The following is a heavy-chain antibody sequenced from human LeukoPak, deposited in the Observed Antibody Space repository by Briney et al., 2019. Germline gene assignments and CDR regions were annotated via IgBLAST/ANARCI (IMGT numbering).Heavy chain of an antibody. CDR1: GFTFSSYS. J-gene: IGHJ4*02. V-gene: IGHV3-21*01. CDR3: ARSLYSSSSNFDY. D-gene: IGHD6-13*01. CDR2: ISSSSSYI. Sequence: PGGSLRLSRAASGFTFSSYSMNWVRQAPGKGLEWVSSISSSSSYIYYADSVKGRFTISRDNAKNSLYLQMNSLRAEDTAVYYCARSLYSSSSNFDYWGQGTLVTVSS.